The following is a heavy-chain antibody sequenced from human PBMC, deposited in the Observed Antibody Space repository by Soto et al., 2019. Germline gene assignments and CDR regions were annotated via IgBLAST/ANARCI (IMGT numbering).Heavy chain of an antibody. J-gene: IGHJ4*02. CDR3: ASDLWRCGGDWAGVD. CDR2: IIPIFGTA. D-gene: IGHD2-21*02. CDR1: GGTFSSYA. Sequence: SVKVSCKASGGTFSSYAISWFRQAPGQGLEWMGGIIPIFGTANYAQKFQGRVTITADKSTSTAYMELSSLRSEDTAVYYCASDLWRCGGDWAGVDWGQGTMVTVSS. V-gene: IGHV1-69*06.